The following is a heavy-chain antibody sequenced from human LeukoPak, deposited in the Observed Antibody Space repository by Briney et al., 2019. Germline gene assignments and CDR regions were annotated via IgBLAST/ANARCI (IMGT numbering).Heavy chain of an antibody. V-gene: IGHV3-9*01. D-gene: IGHD6-13*01. CDR3: AKDNGGSGYSSSWSY. J-gene: IGHJ4*02. CDR1: GFTFDDYA. Sequence: GGSLRLSCAASGFTFDDYAMHWVRQAPGKGLEWVSGISWNSGSIGYADSVKGRFTISRDNAKNSLYLQMNSLRAEDTALYYCAKDNGGSGYSSSWSYWGQGTLVTVSS. CDR2: ISWNSGSI.